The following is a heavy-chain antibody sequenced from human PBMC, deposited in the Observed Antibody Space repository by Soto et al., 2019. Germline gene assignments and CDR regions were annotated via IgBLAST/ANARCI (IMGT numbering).Heavy chain of an antibody. J-gene: IGHJ4*02. CDR1: GFTFSKAY. V-gene: IGHV3-15*01. Sequence: GGSLRLSCAASGFTFSKAYMSRVRQAPGKGLEWVGRIKSKTDGGTTDYAAPVQGRFTISRDDSKNTLYLQMNSLKTEDTAVYYCSRRAEDYWGQGTLVTVSS. CDR2: IKSKTDGGTT. CDR3: SRRAEDY.